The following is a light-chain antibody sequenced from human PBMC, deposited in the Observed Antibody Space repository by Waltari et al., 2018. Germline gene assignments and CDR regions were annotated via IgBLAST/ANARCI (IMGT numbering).Light chain of an antibody. V-gene: IGLV2-14*03. CDR1: SRDIGAYDS. Sequence: SALTQPASVSGSPGQSLTISCTGTSRDIGAYDSLSWYQQHPGKAPIVGMFNVSYRPSVVSNRLSGSKSGDTASLTISGLQAEDEADYYCTSYTSSHSLVFGTGTRVTV. J-gene: IGLJ1*01. CDR3: TSYTSSHSLV. CDR2: NVS.